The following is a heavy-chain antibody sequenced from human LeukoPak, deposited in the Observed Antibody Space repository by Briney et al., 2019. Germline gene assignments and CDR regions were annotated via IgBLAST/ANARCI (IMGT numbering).Heavy chain of an antibody. D-gene: IGHD4-17*01. V-gene: IGHV3-23*01. Sequence: GGSLRLSCAASGFTFSSYAMSWVRQSPGEGLQWVSTISASGGSIHYTDSVEGRFTISRDNSKNTLYMQMYGLRAEDTAVYYCAAHYGDYAAFDYWGQGTQVTASS. J-gene: IGHJ4*02. CDR3: AAHYGDYAAFDY. CDR1: GFTFSSYA. CDR2: ISASGGSI.